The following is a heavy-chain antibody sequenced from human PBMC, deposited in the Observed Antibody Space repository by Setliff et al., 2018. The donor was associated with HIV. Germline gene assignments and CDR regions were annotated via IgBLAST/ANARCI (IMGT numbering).Heavy chain of an antibody. CDR3: ARESQTGTGSYLA. Sequence: GASVKVSCKTSGYTFTSYYVNWVRQAPGQGLEWMGIINCENGDTTYAQNFKDRVTVTRDMSTSTVYMDLSSLRPEDTAVYYCARESQTGTGSYLAWGQGTLVTVSS. CDR2: INCENGDT. D-gene: IGHD3-10*01. V-gene: IGHV1-46*01. CDR1: GYTFTSYY. J-gene: IGHJ4*02.